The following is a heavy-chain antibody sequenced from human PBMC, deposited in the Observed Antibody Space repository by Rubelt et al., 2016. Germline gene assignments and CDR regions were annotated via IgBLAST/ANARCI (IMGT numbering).Heavy chain of an antibody. J-gene: IGHJ1*01. CDR2: IYYRGST. CDR3: AMADCGGDCPIQH. Sequence: QVQLQESGPGLVKPSETLSLTCTVSGGSISSYYWSWIRQPPGKGLEWIGYIYYRGSTNYNPSLKSRVTISVETSKSQFSRKLSAVTAADTAGVYCAMADCGGDCPIQHWGQGTLVTVSS. D-gene: IGHD2-21*02. CDR1: GGSISSYY. V-gene: IGHV4-59*08.